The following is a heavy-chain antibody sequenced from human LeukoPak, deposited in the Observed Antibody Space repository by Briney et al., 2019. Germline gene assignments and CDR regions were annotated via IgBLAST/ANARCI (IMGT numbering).Heavy chain of an antibody. CDR3: ARGRFRYGSGTFNWFDP. Sequence: GASVKVSCKASGYTFTGYYMHWVRQAPGQGLEWMGRINPNSGGTNYAQKFQGRVTMTRDTSISTAYMELSRLRSDAPAVYSCARGRFRYGSGTFNWFDPWGQGTLVTVSS. J-gene: IGHJ5*02. D-gene: IGHD3-10*01. CDR1: GYTFTGYY. CDR2: INPNSGGT. V-gene: IGHV1-2*06.